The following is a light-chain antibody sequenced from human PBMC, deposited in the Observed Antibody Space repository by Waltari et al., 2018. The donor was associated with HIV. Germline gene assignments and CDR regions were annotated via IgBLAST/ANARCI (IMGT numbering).Light chain of an antibody. CDR3: QQYYTFPRT. CDR1: QTVRSS. CDR2: GAS. Sequence: DIQITQSQPSLSATVRQRITITCRASQTVRSSLAWYQQRPGKAPKSLVYGASKLQTEVPSRFSAGGSGTNFSLTISSLKPEDFATYICQQYYTFPRTFGRGTRVDMK. J-gene: IGKJ1*01. V-gene: IGKV1D-16*01.